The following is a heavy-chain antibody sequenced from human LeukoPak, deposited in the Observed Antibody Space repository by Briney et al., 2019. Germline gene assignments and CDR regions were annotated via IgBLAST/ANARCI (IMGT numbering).Heavy chain of an antibody. J-gene: IGHJ4*02. CDR1: GFSLSTSGMC. CDR2: IDWDDDK. CDR3: ARIRQMDDCVWGSYRPKYYFDY. V-gene: IGHV2-70*11. Sequence: SGPTLVNPTQTLTLTCTFSGFSLSTSGMCVSWIRQPPGKALEWLARIDWDDDKYYSTSLKTRLTISKDASKNQVVLTMTNMDPVDTATYYCARIRQMDDCVWGSYRPKYYFDYWGQGTLVTVSS. D-gene: IGHD3-16*02.